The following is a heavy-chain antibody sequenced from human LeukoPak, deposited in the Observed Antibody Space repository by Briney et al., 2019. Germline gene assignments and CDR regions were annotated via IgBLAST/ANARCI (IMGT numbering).Heavy chain of an antibody. CDR3: ARDVAPYCSSTSCYSEEVDY. J-gene: IGHJ4*02. V-gene: IGHV4-34*01. Sequence: SETLSLTCAVYGGSFSGYYWSWIRQPPGKGLEWIGEINHSGSTNYNPSLKSRVTISVDTSKNQFSLKLSSVTAADTAVYYCARDVAPYCSSTSCYSEEVDYWGQGTLVTVSS. CDR2: INHSGST. CDR1: GGSFSGYY. D-gene: IGHD2-2*01.